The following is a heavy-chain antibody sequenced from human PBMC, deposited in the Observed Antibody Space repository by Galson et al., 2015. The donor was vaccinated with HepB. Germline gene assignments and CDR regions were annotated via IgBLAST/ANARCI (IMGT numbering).Heavy chain of an antibody. CDR1: GFTVSSNY. Sequence: SLRLSCAASGFTVSSNYMSWVRQAPGKGLEWVSVIYSGGSTYYADSVKGRFTISRDNSKNTLYLQMNSLRAEDTAVYYCARDPYGGNLSGAVDIWGQGTMVTVSS. D-gene: IGHD4-23*01. V-gene: IGHV3-53*01. CDR3: ARDPYGGNLSGAVDI. CDR2: IYSGGST. J-gene: IGHJ3*02.